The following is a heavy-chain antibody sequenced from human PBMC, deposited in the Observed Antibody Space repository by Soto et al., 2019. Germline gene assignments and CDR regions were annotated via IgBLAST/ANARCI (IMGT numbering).Heavy chain of an antibody. D-gene: IGHD2-8*01. CDR2: VSHDGNNN. J-gene: IGHJ6*02. CDR3: AKEDTNYYYGMDV. CDR1: GFTFSSFG. V-gene: IGHV3-30*18. Sequence: GGSLRLSCAASGFTFSSFGMHWVRQAPGKGLEWVAFVSHDGNNNYQADSVKGRFTISRDNSKNTLYLQMNGLKAEDTAVYYCAKEDTNYYYGMDVWGQGTTVTVSS.